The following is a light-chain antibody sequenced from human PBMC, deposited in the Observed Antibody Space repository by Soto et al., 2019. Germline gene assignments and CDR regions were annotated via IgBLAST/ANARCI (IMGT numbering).Light chain of an antibody. CDR3: GSWDSSLSAYV. CDR2: DDN. Sequence: QSVLTQPPSVSAAPGQKVTMSCSVSSSNIGGNSVSWYKQLPGTAPKLLIYDDNKRPSGIPDRFSGSTSGRSATLGITGFQTGDEADYYCGSWDSSLSAYVFGTGTKVTVL. J-gene: IGLJ1*01. CDR1: SSNIGGNS. V-gene: IGLV1-51*01.